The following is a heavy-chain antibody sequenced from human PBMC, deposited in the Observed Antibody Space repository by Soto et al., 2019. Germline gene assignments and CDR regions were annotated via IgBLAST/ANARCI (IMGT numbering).Heavy chain of an antibody. D-gene: IGHD6-19*01. J-gene: IGHJ6*02. CDR1: GGTFSNYA. Sequence: QVQLVQSGAEVKKPGSSVKVSCKASGGTFSNYAFSWVRQAPGQGLEWLGGIMPIFGRADYAQKFRGRVTITADESPGTAQLERSSLRSEDTAVYYCASWWKEAGIGGNYYYGTDDWGQGTTVTVSS. CDR2: IMPIFGRA. V-gene: IGHV1-69*12. CDR3: ASWWKEAGIGGNYYYGTDD.